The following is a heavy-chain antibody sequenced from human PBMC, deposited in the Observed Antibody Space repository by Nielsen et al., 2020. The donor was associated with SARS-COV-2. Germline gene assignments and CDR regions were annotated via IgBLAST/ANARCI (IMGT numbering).Heavy chain of an antibody. CDR2: IWYDGSNK. J-gene: IGHJ3*02. CDR3: ARDVAVAGTDDDAFDI. CDR1: GFTFDDYA. V-gene: IGHV3-33*08. Sequence: GGSLRLSCAASGFTFDDYAMHWVRQAPGKGLEWVAVIWYDGSNKYYADSVKGRFTISRDNSKNTLYLQMNSLRAEDTAVYYCARDVAVAGTDDDAFDIWGQGTMVTVSS. D-gene: IGHD6-19*01.